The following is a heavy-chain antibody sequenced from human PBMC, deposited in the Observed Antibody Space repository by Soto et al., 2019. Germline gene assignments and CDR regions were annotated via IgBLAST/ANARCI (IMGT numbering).Heavy chain of an antibody. J-gene: IGHJ4*02. D-gene: IGHD6-19*01. V-gene: IGHV4-34*01. CDR2: INNSGST. Sequence: SETLSLTCAVYGGSFSGYYWSWIRQPPGKGPEWIGEINNSGSTNYNPSLKSRVTISVDTSKNQFSLKLTSVTAADTAVYYCVRARTGSGWYWDYWGQGTLVTVSS. CDR3: VRARTGSGWYWDY. CDR1: GGSFSGYY.